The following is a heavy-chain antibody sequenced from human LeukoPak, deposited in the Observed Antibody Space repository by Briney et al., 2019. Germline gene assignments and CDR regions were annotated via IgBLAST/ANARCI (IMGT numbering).Heavy chain of an antibody. CDR3: ARDLAVAGTNYFDF. CDR2: IYYSGST. J-gene: IGHJ4*02. CDR1: GGSISGSSYY. Sequence: SETLSLTCTVSGGSISGSSYYWGWIRQPPGKGLEWIGSIYYSGSTYYNPSLKSRVTISIDKSKNQFSLEVTSVTAADTAIYYCARDLAVAGTNYFDFWGQGVLVTVSS. D-gene: IGHD6-19*01. V-gene: IGHV4-39*07.